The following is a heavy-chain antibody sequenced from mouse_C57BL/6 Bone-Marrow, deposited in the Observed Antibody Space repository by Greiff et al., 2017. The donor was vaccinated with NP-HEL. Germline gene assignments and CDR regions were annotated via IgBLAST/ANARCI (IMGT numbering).Heavy chain of an antibody. J-gene: IGHJ4*01. CDR1: GFTFSSYT. CDR3: ARPCGNLRFCYAMDY. D-gene: IGHD2-1*01. V-gene: IGHV5-9*01. Sequence: EVQVEESGGGLVKPGGSLKLSCAASGFTFSSYTMAWVRQTPEKRLEWVATISGGVGNTYYPDSVKGRFTISRDNAKNTLYLQMSSLRSEDTALYYYARPCGNLRFCYAMDYWGKGTSVTVSS. CDR2: ISGGVGNT.